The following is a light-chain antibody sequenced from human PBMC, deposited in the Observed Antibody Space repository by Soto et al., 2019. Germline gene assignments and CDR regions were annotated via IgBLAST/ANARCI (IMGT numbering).Light chain of an antibody. J-gene: IGKJ1*01. CDR1: QSITSF. V-gene: IGKV1-39*01. Sequence: DIQMTQSPSSLSASVGDRVTISCRASQSITSFLNWYQQKPGTAPRLLIYRASKVTSGVPPRFSGSGSGRDFTLTISSLRPEDIATYFCQQSDSSPPWTFGQGTKVEVK. CDR3: QQSDSSPPWT. CDR2: RAS.